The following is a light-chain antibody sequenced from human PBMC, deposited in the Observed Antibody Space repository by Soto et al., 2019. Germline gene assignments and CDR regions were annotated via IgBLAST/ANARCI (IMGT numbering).Light chain of an antibody. V-gene: IGKV3-20*01. Sequence: EIVLTQSPGTLSLSPGERATLSCRASQSVSSSYLAWYQQKPGQAPRLLIYGASSRATGIPDRFSGSGSGTDFTLTISRLEPEYFAVYYCQQYRSSPLTFAGGPKVDIK. J-gene: IGKJ4*01. CDR1: QSVSSSY. CDR2: GAS. CDR3: QQYRSSPLT.